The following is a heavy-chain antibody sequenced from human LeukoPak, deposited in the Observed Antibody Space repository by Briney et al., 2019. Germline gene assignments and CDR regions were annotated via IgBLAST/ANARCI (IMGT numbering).Heavy chain of an antibody. Sequence: GASVKVSCKASGYTFTGYYMHWVRQAPGPGLDWVGWIYPNSGGTNYAQKFQGRVTMTRDTSISTASMELSRLRSDDTAVYYCAIYNSGSYERGGLFDAFDIWGQGTMVTVSS. CDR2: IYPNSGGT. CDR3: AIYNSGSYERGGLFDAFDI. V-gene: IGHV1-2*02. J-gene: IGHJ3*02. CDR1: GYTFTGYY. D-gene: IGHD1-26*01.